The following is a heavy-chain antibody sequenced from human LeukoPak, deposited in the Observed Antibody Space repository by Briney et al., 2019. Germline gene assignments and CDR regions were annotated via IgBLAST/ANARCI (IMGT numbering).Heavy chain of an antibody. V-gene: IGHV1-46*01. CDR3: ARDHSSGPDY. J-gene: IGHJ4*02. CDR2: IYPRDGST. Sequence: VSVKVSCKASGYTFTSNYIHWVRQAPGQGLEWMGMIYPRDGSTSYAQKFQGRVTVTRDTSTSTVHMELSGLRSEDTAAYYCARDHSSGPDYWGQGTLVTVSS. D-gene: IGHD6-19*01. CDR1: GYTFTSNY.